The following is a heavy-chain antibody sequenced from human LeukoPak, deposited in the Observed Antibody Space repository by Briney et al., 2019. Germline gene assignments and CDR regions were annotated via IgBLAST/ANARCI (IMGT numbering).Heavy chain of an antibody. CDR1: GFTFSSYW. CDR2: IKQDGSEK. D-gene: IGHD3-22*01. Sequence: GGSLRLSCAASGFTFSSYWMSSVRQAPGKGLEWVANIKQDGSEKYYVDSVKGRFTISRENAKNSLYLQMNSLRAEDTAVYYCARDLSFYGSSGSFDYWGQGTLVTVSS. V-gene: IGHV3-7*01. CDR3: ARDLSFYGSSGSFDY. J-gene: IGHJ4*02.